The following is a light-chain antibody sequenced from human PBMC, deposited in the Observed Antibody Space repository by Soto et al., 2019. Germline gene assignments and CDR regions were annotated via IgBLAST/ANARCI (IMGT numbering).Light chain of an antibody. J-gene: IGKJ1*01. Sequence: EIVMTQSPATLSVSQGERATLSCRASQSVSSNLAWYQQKPGQAPRLLMYGASTRATGIPVRFSGSGSGTEFTLIISSLQSEDFAVYYCQQYNNWPRTFGEGTKVEIK. V-gene: IGKV3-15*01. CDR1: QSVSSN. CDR2: GAS. CDR3: QQYNNWPRT.